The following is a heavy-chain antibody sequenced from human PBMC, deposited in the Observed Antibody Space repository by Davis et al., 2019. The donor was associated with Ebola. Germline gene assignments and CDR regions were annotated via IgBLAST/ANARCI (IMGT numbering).Heavy chain of an antibody. CDR3: ARGLWDYYGSGLPKYFDI. CDR1: GFTFSSYA. D-gene: IGHD3-10*01. J-gene: IGHJ4*02. CDR2: LSYDGSNK. Sequence: GESLKISCAASGFTFSSYAMSWVRQAPGKGLEWVAVLSYDGSNKYYADSVKGRFTISRDNSKNTLYLQMNSLRPEDTALYYCARGLWDYYGSGLPKYFDIWGQGTSVTVAS. V-gene: IGHV3-30-3*01.